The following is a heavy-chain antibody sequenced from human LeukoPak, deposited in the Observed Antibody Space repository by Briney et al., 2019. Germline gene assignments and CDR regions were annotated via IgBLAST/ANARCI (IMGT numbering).Heavy chain of an antibody. J-gene: IGHJ4*02. V-gene: IGHV1-18*01. CDR2: ISAYNGNT. D-gene: IGHD6-13*01. CDR3: ARGDRGYSNYLAPAAAGTAWPDY. CDR1: GYTFTSYG. Sequence: ASVKVSCKASGYTFTSYGISWVRQAPGQGLEWMGWISAYNGNTNYAQKLQGRVTMTTDTSTSTAYMELRSLRSDDTAVYYCARGDRGYSNYLAPAAAGTAWPDYWGQGTLVTVSS.